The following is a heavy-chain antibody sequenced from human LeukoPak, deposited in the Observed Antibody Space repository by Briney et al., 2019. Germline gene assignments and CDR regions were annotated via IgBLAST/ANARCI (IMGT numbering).Heavy chain of an antibody. J-gene: IGHJ4*02. CDR3: ARDPPAVLIDTYG. V-gene: IGHV3-66*01. CDR1: GFIVTNNY. Sequence: GGSLRLFCTASGFIVTNNYINWVRQAPGKGLEWVSLVYSGGSTYYADSVKGRFTISRDNSKNMVYLQMNSLRAEDTAMYYCARDPPAVLIDTYGWGQGTLVTVSS. CDR2: VYSGGST. D-gene: IGHD2-8*01.